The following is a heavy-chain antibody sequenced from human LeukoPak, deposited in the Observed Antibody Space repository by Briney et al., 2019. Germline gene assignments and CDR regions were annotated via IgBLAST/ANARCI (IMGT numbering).Heavy chain of an antibody. J-gene: IGHJ3*02. CDR3: ANNGYSYGYFAFDI. CDR2: ISSSSSYI. CDR1: GFTFSSYS. Sequence: TGGSLRLSCAASGFTFSSYSMNWVRQAPGKGLEWVSSISSSSSYIYYADSVKGRFTISRDNAKNSLYLQMNSLRAEDTAVYYCANNGYSYGYFAFDIWGQGTMVTVSS. D-gene: IGHD5-18*01. V-gene: IGHV3-21*01.